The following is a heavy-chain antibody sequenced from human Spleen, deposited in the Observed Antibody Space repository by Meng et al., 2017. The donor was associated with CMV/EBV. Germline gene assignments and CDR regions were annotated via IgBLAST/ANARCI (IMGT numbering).Heavy chain of an antibody. CDR3: AKDDYGGNSPLDF. D-gene: IGHD4-23*01. CDR2: IRYDGSNE. CDR1: GFTFSSYG. J-gene: IGHJ4*02. Sequence: GESLKISCAASGFTFSSYGMHWVRQAPGKGLEWVAFIRYDGSNEYYADSVKGRFTISRDNSKNTLYLQMNSLRAEDTAVYYCAKDDYGGNSPLDFWGQGTLVTVSS. V-gene: IGHV3-30*02.